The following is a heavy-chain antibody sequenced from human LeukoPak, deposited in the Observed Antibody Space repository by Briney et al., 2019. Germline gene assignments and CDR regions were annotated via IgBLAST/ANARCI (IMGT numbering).Heavy chain of an antibody. D-gene: IGHD1-26*01. CDR2: ISASGGST. V-gene: IGHV3-23*01. J-gene: IGHJ4*02. CDR1: GFTFNTYA. CDR3: PSGSADY. Sequence: LSGGSLRLSCAASGFTFNTYAMSWVRQAPGKGLEWVSAISASGGSTYYAGSVKGRFTISRDNSKNTLYLQMNRLRAEDTAVYYCPSGSADYWGQGTLVTVSS.